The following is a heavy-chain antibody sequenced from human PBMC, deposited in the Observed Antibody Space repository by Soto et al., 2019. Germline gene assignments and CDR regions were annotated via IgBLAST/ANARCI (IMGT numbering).Heavy chain of an antibody. CDR3: AKSPSIVVVPAAIDY. CDR2: IGKNGRDI. J-gene: IGHJ4*02. D-gene: IGHD2-2*02. V-gene: IGHV3-48*03. CDR1: GFIFSEYE. Sequence: GGSLRLSCEVSGFIFSEYEFNWVRQAPGKGLEWVSYIGKNGRDIYDADSVKGRFTISRDDDKSTLYLEMNSLRAEDTAVYYCAKSPSIVVVPAAIDYWGQGTLVTVSS.